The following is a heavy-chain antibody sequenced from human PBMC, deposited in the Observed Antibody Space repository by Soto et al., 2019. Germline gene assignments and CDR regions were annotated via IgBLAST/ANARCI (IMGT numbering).Heavy chain of an antibody. Sequence: SETLYLTCTVSGGSISSSTYYWGWMRQPPGKGLEWIASFFIGGNTYYNPSLKGRVTISVDTSKNQFSLKLSSVTAADTAVYYCARHIAVAGTGLYWFDPWGQGTLVT. V-gene: IGHV4-39*01. CDR1: GGSISSSTYY. J-gene: IGHJ5*02. CDR2: FFIGGNT. CDR3: ARHIAVAGTGLYWFDP. D-gene: IGHD6-19*01.